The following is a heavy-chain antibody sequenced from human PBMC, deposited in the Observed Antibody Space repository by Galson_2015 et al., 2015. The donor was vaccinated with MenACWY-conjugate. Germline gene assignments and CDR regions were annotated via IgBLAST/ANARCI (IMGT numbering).Heavy chain of an antibody. D-gene: IGHD6-6*01. V-gene: IGHV4-34*01. Sequence: ATLSLPCAVYGGSFSDSFWSWVRPPPGQGLEWIGEINHSGSTNYNPSLKSRVTMSLDTSNNQFSLELTSVTAADTAVYYCARDPLGSSSRPYYYGMDVWGQGTTGTVS. CDR1: GGSFSDSF. CDR2: INHSGST. J-gene: IGHJ6*02. CDR3: ARDPLGSSSRPYYYGMDV.